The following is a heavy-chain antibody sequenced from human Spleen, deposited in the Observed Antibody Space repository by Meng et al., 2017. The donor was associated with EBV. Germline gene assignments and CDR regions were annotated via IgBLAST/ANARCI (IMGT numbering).Heavy chain of an antibody. CDR3: ARFYTYGDVPSEADS. D-gene: IGHD4-17*01. Sequence: QGQVQQWGAGLLKPSETLSLTRAVYGASLRGHYWSWIRQAPGKGLEWIGEIKDTGSTNYNLSLKGRVTISVDKSNNQFSLKLTSVTAADTAVYYCARFYTYGDVPSEADSWGQGNLVTVSS. V-gene: IGHV4-34*01. CDR2: IKDTGST. J-gene: IGHJ4*02. CDR1: GASLRGHY.